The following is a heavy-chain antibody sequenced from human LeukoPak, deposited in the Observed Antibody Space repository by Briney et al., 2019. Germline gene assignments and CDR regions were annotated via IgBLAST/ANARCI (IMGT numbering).Heavy chain of an antibody. Sequence: PSETLSLTCTVSGGSINNYYWSWIRQPPGNGLEWIGYIYYRGSTNYNPSLKSRVTFSVDTSKNQFSLKLNSVTAADTAVYYCARGGDYGDLRYFDYWGQGTLVTVSS. CDR1: GGSINNYY. V-gene: IGHV4-59*01. CDR3: ARGGDYGDLRYFDY. CDR2: IYYRGST. J-gene: IGHJ4*02. D-gene: IGHD4-17*01.